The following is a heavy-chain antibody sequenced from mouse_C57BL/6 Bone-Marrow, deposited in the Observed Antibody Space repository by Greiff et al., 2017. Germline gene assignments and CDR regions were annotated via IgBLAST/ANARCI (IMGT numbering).Heavy chain of an antibody. V-gene: IGHV1-7*01. J-gene: IGHJ1*03. CDR2: INPSSGYT. CDR1: GYTFTSYW. CDR3: ANILLLRPYWYFDV. Sequence: VQLQQPGAELAKPGASVKLSCKASGYTFTSYWIHWVKQRPGQGLEWIGYINPSSGYTKYNQKFKDKATLTADKSSSTAYMQLSSLTYEDSAVXYCANILLLRPYWYFDVWGTGTTVTVSS. D-gene: IGHD1-1*01.